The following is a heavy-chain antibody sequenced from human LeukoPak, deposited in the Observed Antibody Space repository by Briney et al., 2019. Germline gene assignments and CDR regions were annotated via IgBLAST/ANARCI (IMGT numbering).Heavy chain of an antibody. CDR3: AGHHYYGSRSPDYYYYYGMDV. D-gene: IGHD3-10*01. CDR1: GFTFSSYP. Sequence: PGGSLRLSCAASGFTFSSYPMHWVRQAPGKGLEWVAVVSYDGSNKYYADSVKGRFTISRDNSKNTLYLQMNSLKIEDTAVYYCAGHHYYGSRSPDYYYYYGMDVWGQGTTVTVSS. J-gene: IGHJ6*02. V-gene: IGHV3-30-3*01. CDR2: VSYDGSNK.